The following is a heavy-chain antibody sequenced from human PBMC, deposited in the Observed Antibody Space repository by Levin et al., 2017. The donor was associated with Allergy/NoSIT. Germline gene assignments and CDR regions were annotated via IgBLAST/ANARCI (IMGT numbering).Heavy chain of an antibody. V-gene: IGHV1-18*01. CDR1: GYTFTSYG. Sequence: ASVKVSCKASGYTFTSYGISWVRQAPGQGLEWMGWISAYNGNTNYAQKLQGRVTMTTDTSTSTAYMELRSLRSDDTAVYYCARDKHCSSTSCYLIRFDPWGQGTLVTVSS. J-gene: IGHJ5*02. CDR3: ARDKHCSSTSCYLIRFDP. CDR2: ISAYNGNT. D-gene: IGHD2-2*01.